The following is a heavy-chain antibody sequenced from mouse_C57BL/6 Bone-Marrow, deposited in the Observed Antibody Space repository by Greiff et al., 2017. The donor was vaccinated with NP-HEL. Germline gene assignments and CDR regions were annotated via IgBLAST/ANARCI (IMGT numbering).Heavy chain of an antibody. CDR2: IYPGDGDT. CDR1: GYAFSSYW. Sequence: VKLVESGAELVKPGASVKISCKASGYAFSSYWMNWVKQRPGKGLEWIGQIYPGDGDTNYNGKFKGKATLTADKSSSTAYMQLSSLTSEDSAVYFCARDRRRSPFDYWGQGTTLTVSS. V-gene: IGHV1-80*01. J-gene: IGHJ2*01. CDR3: ARDRRRSPFDY.